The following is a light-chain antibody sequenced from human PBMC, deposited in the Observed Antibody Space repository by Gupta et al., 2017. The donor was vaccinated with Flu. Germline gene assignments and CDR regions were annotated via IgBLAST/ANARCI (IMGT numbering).Light chain of an antibody. CDR1: QSVSSN. Sequence: EIVMTQSPATLSVSPGERATLSCRASQSVSSNLAWYQQKPGQAPRLLIYGASTRATGIPARFSGRGSGTEFTLTISSRQSEDFAVYYCKQYNNWPWTFGQETKVEIK. CDR2: GAS. J-gene: IGKJ1*01. V-gene: IGKV3-15*01. CDR3: KQYNNWPWT.